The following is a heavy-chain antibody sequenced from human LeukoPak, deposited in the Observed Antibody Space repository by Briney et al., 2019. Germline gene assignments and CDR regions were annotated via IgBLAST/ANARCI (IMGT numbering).Heavy chain of an antibody. CDR1: GGSFSGYY. D-gene: IGHD1-26*01. V-gene: IGHV4-34*01. Sequence: SVTLSLTCAVYGGSFSGYYWSWIRQPPGKGLEWIGEINHGGSTNYNPSLKSRVTISVDTSKNQFSLKLSSVTAADTAVYYCARSKGSYPVRGGPFDYWGQGTLVTVSS. CDR2: INHGGST. J-gene: IGHJ4*02. CDR3: ARSKGSYPVRGGPFDY.